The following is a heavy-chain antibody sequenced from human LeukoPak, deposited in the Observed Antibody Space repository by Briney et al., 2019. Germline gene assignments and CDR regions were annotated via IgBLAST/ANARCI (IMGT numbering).Heavy chain of an antibody. Sequence: GGSLRLSCAASGFTFSSYAMHWVRQAPGKGLEWVAVISFDGGNKYYADSVKGRFTISRDNSNNTLYLQMNSLRAEDTAVYYCARGTAVADKGLDYFDYWGQGTLVTVSS. CDR1: GFTFSSYA. D-gene: IGHD6-19*01. CDR2: ISFDGGNK. V-gene: IGHV3-30*04. CDR3: ARGTAVADKGLDYFDY. J-gene: IGHJ4*02.